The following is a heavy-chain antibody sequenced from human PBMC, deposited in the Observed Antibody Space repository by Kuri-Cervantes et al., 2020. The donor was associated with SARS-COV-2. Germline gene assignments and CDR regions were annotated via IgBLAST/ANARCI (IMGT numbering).Heavy chain of an antibody. Sequence: GESLKISCAASGFTFSSYWMSWVRQAPGKGLEWVANIKQDGSEKYYVDSVKGRFTISKDNAKNSLYLQMNGLRAEDTAVYYCARDTRRGYSYGYGFDYWGQGTLVTVSS. CDR2: IKQDGSEK. CDR1: GFTFSSYW. J-gene: IGHJ4*02. CDR3: ARDTRRGYSYGYGFDY. V-gene: IGHV3-7*01. D-gene: IGHD5-18*01.